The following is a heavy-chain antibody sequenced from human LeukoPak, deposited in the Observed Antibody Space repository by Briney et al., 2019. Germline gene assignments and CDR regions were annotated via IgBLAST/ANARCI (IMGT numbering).Heavy chain of an antibody. CDR3: ASALRTGDNYFDY. CDR2: ISGYHGNT. CDR1: GYTFTNYG. Sequence: ASVTVSCKTSGYTFTNYGISWVRQAPGQGLEWMGWISGYHGNTKYAQKLEGRVTMTTDTSTSTAYMELRSLRSDDTAVYYCASALRTGDNYFDYWGQRTLVTVSS. V-gene: IGHV1-18*01. D-gene: IGHD7-27*01. J-gene: IGHJ4*02.